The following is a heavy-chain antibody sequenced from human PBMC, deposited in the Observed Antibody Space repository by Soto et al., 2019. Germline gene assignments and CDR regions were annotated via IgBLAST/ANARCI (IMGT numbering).Heavy chain of an antibody. Sequence: PSETLSLTCTVSGASMNSYHWSWIRQPAGKGLEWIGHIHSSGSTIYNPSLKSRVTMSVDTSKNQFSLRLMSLTAADTAVYYCARDQGVAAAGITWFDPWGQGSLVTVSS. J-gene: IGHJ5*02. CDR3: ARDQGVAAAGITWFDP. CDR1: GASMNSYH. D-gene: IGHD6-13*01. CDR2: IHSSGST. V-gene: IGHV4-4*07.